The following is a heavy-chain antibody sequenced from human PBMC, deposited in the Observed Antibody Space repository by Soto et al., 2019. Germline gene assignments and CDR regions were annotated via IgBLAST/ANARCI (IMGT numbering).Heavy chain of an antibody. D-gene: IGHD3-9*01. CDR2: IKSKTDGGTA. V-gene: IGHV3-15*01. CDR1: EGTFSSYS. J-gene: IGHJ4*02. Sequence: SCKASEGTFSSYSITWVRQAAGKGLEWVGRIKSKTDGGTADYAAPVKGRATISRDDSKNTVYLQMNSLKTEDTAVYYCTTGIYYDILTGYHNVAYWGQGALVTVSS. CDR3: TTGIYYDILTGYHNVAY.